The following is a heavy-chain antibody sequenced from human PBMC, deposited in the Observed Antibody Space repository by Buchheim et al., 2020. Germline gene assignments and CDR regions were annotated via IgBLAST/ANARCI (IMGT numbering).Heavy chain of an antibody. CDR2: ISSSSRSI. J-gene: IGHJ4*02. D-gene: IGHD1/OR15-1a*01. Sequence: EVRLVESGGGLVKPGGSLRLSCAGSGFTFSKYSMNWVRQAPGKGLQWVSSISSSSRSIYYVDSVQGRFTISRDNPKNSLYLQMSSLRAEDTAVYYCVRDSTNLDKWGQGTL. V-gene: IGHV3-21*01. CDR3: VRDSTNLDK. CDR1: GFTFSKYS.